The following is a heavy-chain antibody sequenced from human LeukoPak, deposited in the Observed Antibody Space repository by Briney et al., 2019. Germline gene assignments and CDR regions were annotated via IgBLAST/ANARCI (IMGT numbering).Heavy chain of an antibody. CDR2: ISESSSHT. V-gene: IGHV3-21*06. CDR1: GFVFSGYS. CDR3: ARDRAVKARIGGMDV. D-gene: IGHD5-24*01. Sequence: GGSLRLSCAASGFVFSGYSINWVRQAPGKGLEWVSYISESSSHTYYVDPVKGRFTISRDNAKNSLYLQMSSLRAEDTGIYYCARDRAVKARIGGMDVWGQGTTVIVSS. J-gene: IGHJ6*02.